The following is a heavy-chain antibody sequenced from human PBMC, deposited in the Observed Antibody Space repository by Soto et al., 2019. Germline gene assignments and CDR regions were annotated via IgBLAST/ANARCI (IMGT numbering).Heavy chain of an antibody. V-gene: IGHV3-48*02. J-gene: IGHJ5*02. Sequence: GGSVRRSCAASGFTFSSDSMNWVGQAPGKGLEWGSYISSSSSTIYYAYSGKGRFTISRDNAKNSLYLQMNSLRDEDTAVYYCARTAGNTMTPSFDPWGQGTLVTVSS. CDR1: GFTFSSDS. CDR3: ARTAGNTMTPSFDP. D-gene: IGHD3-22*01. CDR2: ISSSSSTI.